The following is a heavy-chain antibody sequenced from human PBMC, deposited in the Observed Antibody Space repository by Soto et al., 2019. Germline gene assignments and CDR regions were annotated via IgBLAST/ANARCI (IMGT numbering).Heavy chain of an antibody. J-gene: IGHJ6*02. D-gene: IGHD3-3*01. V-gene: IGHV1-8*01. CDR3: ASGHRPRYYDFWSGYYGPFVGDYGMDV. CDR2: MNPNSGNT. CDR1: GYTFTSYD. Sequence: GASVKVSCKASGYTFTSYDINWVRQATGQGLEWMGWMNPNSGNTGYAQKFQGRVTMTRNTSISTAYMELSSLRSEDTAVYYCASGHRPRYYDFWSGYYGPFVGDYGMDVWGQGTTVTVSS.